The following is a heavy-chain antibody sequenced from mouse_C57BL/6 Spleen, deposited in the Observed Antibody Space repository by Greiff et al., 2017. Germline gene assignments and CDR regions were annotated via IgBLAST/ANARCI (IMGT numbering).Heavy chain of an antibody. CDR1: GFSLTSYA. CDR2: IWPGGGT. V-gene: IGHV2-9-1*01. CDR3: ARNWAGTDAMDD. J-gene: IGHJ4*01. Sequence: QVQLKESGPGLVAPSQSLSITCTVSGFSLTSYAISWVRQPPGKGLEWLGVIWPGGGTNYNSALKSRLSISKDNSKSQVFLKMNSLQTDDTARYYCARNWAGTDAMDDWGQGTTVTVSS. D-gene: IGHD4-1*01.